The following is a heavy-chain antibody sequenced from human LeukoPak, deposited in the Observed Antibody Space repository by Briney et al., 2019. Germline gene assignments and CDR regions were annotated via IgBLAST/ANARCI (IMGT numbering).Heavy chain of an antibody. J-gene: IGHJ4*02. V-gene: IGHV3-7*01. Sequence: GGSLRLSCAASGFTFDDYGMSWVRQAPGKGLEWVANIKQDESEKYYVDSVKGRFTISRDNAKNSLYLQMNSLRADDTAVYYCAKGSGWYDGFDYWGQGTLVTVSS. CDR3: AKGSGWYDGFDY. CDR2: IKQDESEK. D-gene: IGHD6-19*01. CDR1: GFTFDDYG.